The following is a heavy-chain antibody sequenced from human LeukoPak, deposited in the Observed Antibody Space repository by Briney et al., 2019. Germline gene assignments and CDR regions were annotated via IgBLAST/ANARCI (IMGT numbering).Heavy chain of an antibody. CDR3: ARVTRDDYGDNEYFQH. CDR2: IYYSGST. V-gene: IGHV4-30-4*01. CDR1: GGSISSGDYY. Sequence: NPSETLSLTCTVSGGSISSGDYYWSRIRQPPGKGLEWIGYIYYSGSTYYNPSLKSRVTISVDTSKNQFSLKLSSVTAAGTAVYYCARVTRDDYGDNEYFQHWGQGTLVTVSS. D-gene: IGHD4-17*01. J-gene: IGHJ1*01.